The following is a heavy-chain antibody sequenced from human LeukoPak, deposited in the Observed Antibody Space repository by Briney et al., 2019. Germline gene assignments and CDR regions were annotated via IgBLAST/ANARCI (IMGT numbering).Heavy chain of an antibody. V-gene: IGHV4-61*02. CDR1: GGSISSGSHY. CDR3: ARSRERICSATACYVDLQAR. J-gene: IGHJ4*01. Sequence: SQTLSLTCTVSGGSISSGSHYWTWIRQPAGKGLEWIGRIYISESANYNSSLESRVTISVDTSKNQFSLKLSSVTAADTAVYYCARSRERICSATACYVDLQARWGHGTLVTVSS. CDR2: IYISESA. D-gene: IGHD2-2*01.